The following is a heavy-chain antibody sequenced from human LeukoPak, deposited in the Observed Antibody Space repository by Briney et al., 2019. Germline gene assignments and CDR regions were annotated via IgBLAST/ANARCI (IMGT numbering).Heavy chain of an antibody. J-gene: IGHJ6*03. D-gene: IGHD6-6*01. CDR2: ISSSGSTI. CDR3: AREGLYSSSSGGYYYMDV. CDR1: GFTFSDYY. Sequence: GGSLRLSWAASGFTFSDYYMSWIRQAPGKGLEWVSYISSSGSTIYYADSVKGRFTISRDNAKNSLYLQMNSLRAEDTAVYYCAREGLYSSSSGGYYYMDVWGKGTTVTVSS. V-gene: IGHV3-11*01.